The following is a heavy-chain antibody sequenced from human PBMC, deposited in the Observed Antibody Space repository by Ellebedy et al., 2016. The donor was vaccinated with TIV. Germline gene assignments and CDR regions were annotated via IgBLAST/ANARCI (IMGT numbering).Heavy chain of an antibody. CDR3: AKRQAYGDYEYAFDV. D-gene: IGHD4-17*01. Sequence: MPSETLSLTCAVSGGSIISTNWWSWVRQPPGKGLEWIGAIYHSGSTNYNPSLKSRVTISVDKSKNQFSLKLSSVTAADTAVYYCAKRQAYGDYEYAFDVWGQGTMVTVSS. V-gene: IGHV4-4*02. J-gene: IGHJ3*01. CDR1: GGSIISTNW. CDR2: IYHSGST.